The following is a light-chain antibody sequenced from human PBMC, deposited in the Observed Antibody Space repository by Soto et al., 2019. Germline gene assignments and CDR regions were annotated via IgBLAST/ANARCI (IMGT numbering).Light chain of an antibody. CDR2: EVT. CDR3: SSYAGTKNHHG. CDR1: GSDIGFYNY. V-gene: IGLV2-8*01. J-gene: IGLJ1*01. Sequence: QSALTQPPSASGSPGQSVTISCTGSGSDIGFYNYVSWYQQHPGKVPKLLMYEVTKRPSGVPDRFSGSKSGNTASLTVSGLQAEDEADYYCSSYAGTKNHHGFGTATK.